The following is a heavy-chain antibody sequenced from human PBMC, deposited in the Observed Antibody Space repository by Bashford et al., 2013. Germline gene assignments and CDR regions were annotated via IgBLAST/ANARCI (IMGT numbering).Heavy chain of an antibody. V-gene: IGHV1-46*01. CDR3: ARTRGGAFMDV. J-gene: IGHJ6*02. CDR2: INPSGGST. Sequence: ASVKVSCKASGYTFTSYYMHWVRQAPGQGLEWMGIINPSGGSTSYAQKFQGRVTMTRDTSTSTVYMELSRLRSDDTAVYYCARTRGGAFMDVWGQGTTVTVSS. CDR1: GYTFTSYY. D-gene: IGHD3-10*01.